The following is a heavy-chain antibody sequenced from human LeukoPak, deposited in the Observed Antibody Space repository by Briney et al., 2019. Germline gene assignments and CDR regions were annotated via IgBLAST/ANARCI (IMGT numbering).Heavy chain of an antibody. CDR2: ISSSSSYI. Sequence: PGGSLRLSCAASGFTFSSYSMNWVRQAPGKGLEWVSSISSSSSYIYYADSVKGRFTISRDNAKNSLYLQMNSLRAEDTAVYYCARAYCSSTSCPISYWGQGTLVTVSS. D-gene: IGHD2-2*01. CDR3: ARAYCSSTSCPISY. V-gene: IGHV3-21*01. J-gene: IGHJ4*02. CDR1: GFTFSSYS.